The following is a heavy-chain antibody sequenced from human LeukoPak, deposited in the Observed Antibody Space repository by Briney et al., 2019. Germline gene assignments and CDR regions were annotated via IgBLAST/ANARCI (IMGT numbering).Heavy chain of an antibody. Sequence: PGGSLRLSCAASGFTFSSYAMSWVRQAPGKGLEWVSAISGSGGSTYYADSVKGRFTISRDNAKNSMSLQMNGLRAEDTAVYYCARDSDPFYCSRTSCYFFDYWGQGTLVTVSS. CDR1: GFTFSSYA. CDR2: ISGSGGST. D-gene: IGHD2-2*01. CDR3: ARDSDPFYCSRTSCYFFDY. J-gene: IGHJ4*02. V-gene: IGHV3-23*01.